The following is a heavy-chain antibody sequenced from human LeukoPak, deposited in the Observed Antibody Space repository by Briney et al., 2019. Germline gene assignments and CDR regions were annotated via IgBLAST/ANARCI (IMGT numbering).Heavy chain of an antibody. D-gene: IGHD3-10*01. CDR3: ARVCKGPWSYGSGTYNWFDP. V-gene: IGHV4-39*07. J-gene: IGHJ5*02. CDR1: GGSISSSSYY. CDR2: IYYSGST. Sequence: SETLSLTCTVSGGSISSSSYYWGWVRQPPGKGLEWIGSIYYSGSTYYNPFLKSRVNISVDTSKTQFSLKLSSATAADTAVYYCARVCKGPWSYGSGTYNWFDPWGQGTLVTVSS.